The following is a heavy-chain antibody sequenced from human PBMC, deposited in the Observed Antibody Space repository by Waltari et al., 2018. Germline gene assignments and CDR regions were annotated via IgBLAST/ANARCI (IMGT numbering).Heavy chain of an antibody. V-gene: IGHV4-39*01. CDR3: ARLEASLAAAGNFMDY. Sequence: QLQLQESGPGLVKPSETLSLTCTVSGGSISSSSYYWGWIRQHPGNVLEWIGSFYYSGSPYYNPSLKSRVTISVDTSKNQFSLKLSSVTAADTAVYYCARLEASLAAAGNFMDYWGQGTLVTVSS. CDR1: GGSISSSSYY. D-gene: IGHD6-13*01. CDR2: FYYSGSP. J-gene: IGHJ4*02.